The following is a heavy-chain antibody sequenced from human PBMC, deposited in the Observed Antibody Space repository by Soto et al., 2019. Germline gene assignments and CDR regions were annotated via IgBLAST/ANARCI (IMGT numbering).Heavy chain of an antibody. CDR3: VRLPDRRDYYYGRDG. J-gene: IGHJ6*02. D-gene: IGHD2-2*01. V-gene: IGHV4-39*01. Sequence: SETLSLTCTVSGGSISSSSYYWGWIRQPPGKGLEWIGSIYYSGSTYYNLSLKSRVTISVETSKNQFSLKLSSVTAADTAVYYCVRLPDRRDYYYGRDGWGQGTTGTVSS. CDR1: GGSISSSSYY. CDR2: IYYSGST.